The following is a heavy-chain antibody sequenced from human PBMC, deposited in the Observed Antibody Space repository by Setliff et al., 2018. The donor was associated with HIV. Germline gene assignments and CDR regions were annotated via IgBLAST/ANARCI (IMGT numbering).Heavy chain of an antibody. Sequence: GGSLRLSCAASGFSFNYAWMSWVRQAPGKGLEWVSYISSSGNTVYYADSVKGRFTISRDNSKNTLYLQMNSLRAEDTAVYYCARAPAHEHATGWYSSSNRFDPWGQGTLVTVSS. CDR2: ISSSGNTV. D-gene: IGHD1-26*01. V-gene: IGHV3-11*04. CDR3: ARAPAHEHATGWYSSSNRFDP. CDR1: GFSFNYAW. J-gene: IGHJ5*02.